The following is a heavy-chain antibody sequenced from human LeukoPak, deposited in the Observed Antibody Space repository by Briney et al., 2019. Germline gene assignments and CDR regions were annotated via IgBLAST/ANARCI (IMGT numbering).Heavy chain of an antibody. CDR3: AKLDRRPRYYYDSSGYYLMAAFDI. Sequence: GGSLRLSCAASGFTFSSYAMSWVRQAPGKGLEWASAISGSGGSTYYADSVKGRFTISRDNSKNTLYLQMNSLRAEDTAVYYCAKLDRRPRYYYDSSGYYLMAAFDIWGQGTMVTVSS. J-gene: IGHJ3*02. D-gene: IGHD3-22*01. CDR2: ISGSGGST. V-gene: IGHV3-23*01. CDR1: GFTFSSYA.